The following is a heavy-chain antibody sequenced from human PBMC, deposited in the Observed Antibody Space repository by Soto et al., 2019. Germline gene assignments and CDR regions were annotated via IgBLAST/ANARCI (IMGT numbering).Heavy chain of an antibody. J-gene: IGHJ4*02. D-gene: IGHD1-1*01. CDR3: AKDKGVFNWATSYFDY. V-gene: IGHV3-30*18. CDR2: TSYDGNNE. CDR1: GFTFSNYA. Sequence: QPGGSLRLSCAASGFTFSNYAMHWVRQAPGKGLEWVALTSYDGNNEYYTDSVKGRFTISRDNSKNTLFLQMNSPRPEDTAVYYCAKDKGVFNWATSYFDYWGQGALVTVPQ.